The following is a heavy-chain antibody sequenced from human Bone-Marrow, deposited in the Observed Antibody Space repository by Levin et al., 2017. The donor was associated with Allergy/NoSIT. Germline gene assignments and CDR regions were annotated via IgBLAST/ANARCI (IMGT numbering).Heavy chain of an antibody. CDR3: EGCRVEPTAPGWCNWFDP. J-gene: IGHJ5*02. D-gene: IGHD6-13*01. CDR1: GFTFNSYA. CDR2: IKSGGTGT. Sequence: GGSLRLSCAASGFTFNSYAMNWVRQAPGKGLEWVSSIKSGGTGTDYADSVKGRFTISRDNSKSTLSLQMDSLRAEDTGLYFCEGCRVEPTAPGWCNWFDPWGQGTLVTVSS. V-gene: IGHV3-23*01.